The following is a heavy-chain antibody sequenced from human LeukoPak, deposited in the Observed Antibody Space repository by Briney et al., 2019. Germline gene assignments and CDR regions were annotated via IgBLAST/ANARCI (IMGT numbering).Heavy chain of an antibody. D-gene: IGHD1-26*01. CDR2: IYPDDFDT. J-gene: IGHJ5*02. CDR1: GYSFTSYW. V-gene: IGHV5-51*01. Sequence: GESLKISCKASGYSFTSYWIAWVRRMPGKGLEWMGVIYPDDFDTRYSPSFQGQVTISADKSISTAFLQWSSLKASDTAIYYCARHGKLSASRNWFDPWGQGTLVTVSS. CDR3: ARHGKLSASRNWFDP.